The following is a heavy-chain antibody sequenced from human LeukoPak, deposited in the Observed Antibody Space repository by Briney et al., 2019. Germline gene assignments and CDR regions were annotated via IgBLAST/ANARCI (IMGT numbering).Heavy chain of an antibody. CDR2: ISAYNGYT. Sequence: ASVKVSCKASGYTFTGYYMHWVRQAPGQGLEWMGWISAYNGYTNYAQKLQGRVTMTTDTSTSTAFMELRSLRSDDTAVYYCARVYPYDSSGYYYLFDYWGQGTLVTVSS. D-gene: IGHD3-22*01. CDR3: ARVYPYDSSGYYYLFDY. CDR1: GYTFTGYY. J-gene: IGHJ4*02. V-gene: IGHV1-18*04.